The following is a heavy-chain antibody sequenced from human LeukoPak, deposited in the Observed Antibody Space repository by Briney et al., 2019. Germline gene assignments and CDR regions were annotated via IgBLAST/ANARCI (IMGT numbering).Heavy chain of an antibody. CDR1: GDSVSSSNYF. CDR2: IHNGETT. D-gene: IGHD2-15*01. J-gene: IGHJ3*02. V-gene: IGHV4-39*07. CDR3: ARENYCSGGSCSAEVFDI. Sequence: SETLSLTCSVSGDSVSSSNYFWGWIRQPPGKGLEWIADIHNGETTYYNPSLKSRVTISVDTSGNQLSLKLTSVTTADTAVYYCARENYCSGGSCSAEVFDIWGQGTGVTVAS.